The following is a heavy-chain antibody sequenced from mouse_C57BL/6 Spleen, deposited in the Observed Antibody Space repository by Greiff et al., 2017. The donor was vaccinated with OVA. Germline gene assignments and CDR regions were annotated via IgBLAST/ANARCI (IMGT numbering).Heavy chain of an antibody. CDR2: FIPNNGGT. V-gene: IGHV1-26*01. Sequence: EVQLQQSGPELLKPGASVKISCKASGSPFTNSYMNWVKQSHGKSLDGIGDFIPNNGGTSYNQKFKGKATVTVDKSSSTAYMELRSLTSEDSAVYYCARDGSSYVDYWGQGTTLTVSS. J-gene: IGHJ2*01. CDR1: GSPFTNSY. D-gene: IGHD1-1*01. CDR3: ARDGSSYVDY.